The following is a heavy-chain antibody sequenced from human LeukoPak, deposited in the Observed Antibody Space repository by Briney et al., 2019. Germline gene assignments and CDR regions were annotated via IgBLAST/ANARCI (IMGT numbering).Heavy chain of an antibody. D-gene: IGHD3-10*01. CDR1: GGSFSGYY. Sequence: SETLSLTCAVYGGSFSGYYWSWIRQPPGKGLEWIGEINHSGSTNYNPSLKSRVTISVDTSKNQFSLKLSSVTAADTAVYYCARWGPMVRGVIFQHWGQGTLVTVSS. J-gene: IGHJ1*01. CDR3: ARWGPMVRGVIFQH. CDR2: INHSGST. V-gene: IGHV4-34*01.